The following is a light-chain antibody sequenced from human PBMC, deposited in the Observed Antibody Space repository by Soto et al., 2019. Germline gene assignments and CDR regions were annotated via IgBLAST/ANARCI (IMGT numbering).Light chain of an antibody. Sequence: DIQLTQSPSFLSASVGDRVTITCRASQSISTWLAWYQQKPGKAPKLLIYDDSSLESGVPSRFSGSGSGTEFTLTISSLQPEDFASYYCQQYNSYSTFGQGTKVDIK. CDR1: QSISTW. CDR2: DDS. CDR3: QQYNSYST. V-gene: IGKV1-5*01. J-gene: IGKJ1*01.